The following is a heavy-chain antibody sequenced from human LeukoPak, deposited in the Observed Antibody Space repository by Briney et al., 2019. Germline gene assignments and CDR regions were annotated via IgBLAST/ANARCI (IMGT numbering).Heavy chain of an antibody. Sequence: PGGSLRLSCAASGFTFSSYAMSWVRQAPGKGLEWVSAISGSGGSTYYADSVKGRFTISRDNSKNTLYLQMNSLRAEDTAVYYCAKTSVVWMATTKYYFDYWGQGTLVTVSS. V-gene: IGHV3-23*01. J-gene: IGHJ4*02. CDR1: GFTFSSYA. CDR2: ISGSGGST. CDR3: AKTSVVWMATTKYYFDY. D-gene: IGHD5-24*01.